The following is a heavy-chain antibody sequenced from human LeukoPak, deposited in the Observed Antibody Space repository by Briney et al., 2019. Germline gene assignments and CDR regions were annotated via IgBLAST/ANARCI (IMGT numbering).Heavy chain of an antibody. Sequence: ASVKVSCKASGYTFTSYGISWVRQAPGQGLEWMGWISAYNGNTNYAQKLQGRVTMTTDTSTSTAYMELRSLRSDDTAVYHCARALPTVVTPPPGDYWGQGTLVTVSS. V-gene: IGHV1-18*01. CDR1: GYTFTSYG. CDR3: ARALPTVVTPPPGDY. D-gene: IGHD4-23*01. CDR2: ISAYNGNT. J-gene: IGHJ4*02.